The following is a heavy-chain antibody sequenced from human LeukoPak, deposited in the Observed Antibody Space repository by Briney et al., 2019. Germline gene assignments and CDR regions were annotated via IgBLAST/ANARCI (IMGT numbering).Heavy chain of an antibody. CDR1: GGSISPYY. D-gene: IGHD3-9*01. CDR3: ATHYDVLTGYAAAAFDI. Sequence: KASETLSLTCTVSGGSISPYYWSWIRQPPGKGLEWIGYIYYSGTTHYNASLESRVTMSVDTSKNQFSLKLSSVTAADTAVYYCATHYDVLTGYAAAAFDIWGQGTMVTVSS. J-gene: IGHJ3*02. V-gene: IGHV4-59*08. CDR2: IYYSGTT.